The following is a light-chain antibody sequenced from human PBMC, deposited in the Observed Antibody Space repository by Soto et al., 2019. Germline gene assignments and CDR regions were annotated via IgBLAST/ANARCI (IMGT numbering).Light chain of an antibody. Sequence: ERVMTHSPATLSVSPGERATLSCRASHSVSSRLAWYQQKPGQAPRLLIYGASTRATGLPARFSGSGSGTEFTLTISSLQSEDFAVYYCQHYTNWPLTFGGGTKVDIK. CDR3: QHYTNWPLT. V-gene: IGKV3-15*01. J-gene: IGKJ4*01. CDR1: HSVSSR. CDR2: GAS.